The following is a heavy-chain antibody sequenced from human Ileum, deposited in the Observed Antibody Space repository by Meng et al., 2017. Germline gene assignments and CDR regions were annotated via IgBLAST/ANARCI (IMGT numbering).Heavy chain of an antibody. CDR1: GFTFSSYW. Sequence: GSLRLSCAASGFTFSSYWMSWIRQPPGKGLEWIGTMYETGSTYYNPSLRSRVTISVDTSKNQLSLKLTSVTAADTAVYYCARLVGAKSAASRDYDHDYWGQGTLVTVSS. CDR3: ARLVGAKSAASRDYDHDY. J-gene: IGHJ4*02. V-gene: IGHV4-59*12. D-gene: IGHD4-17*01. CDR2: MYETGST.